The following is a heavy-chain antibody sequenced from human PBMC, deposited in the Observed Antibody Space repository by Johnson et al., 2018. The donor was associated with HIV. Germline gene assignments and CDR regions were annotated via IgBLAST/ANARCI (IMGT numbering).Heavy chain of an antibody. CDR3: AKDREAWYISRWSPTDAFDI. CDR1: GFTFTTYI. J-gene: IGHJ3*02. V-gene: IGHV3-30*18. CDR2: ISYDGNDR. Sequence: QVQLVESGGGLVKPGGSLRLSCATSGFTFTTYIMHWVRQAPGKGLEWVAFISYDGNDRNYADSVKGRFTISRDNSKNTLYLQMSSLRAEDTAVYYCAKDREAWYISRWSPTDAFDIWGQGTMVTVSS. D-gene: IGHD6-13*01.